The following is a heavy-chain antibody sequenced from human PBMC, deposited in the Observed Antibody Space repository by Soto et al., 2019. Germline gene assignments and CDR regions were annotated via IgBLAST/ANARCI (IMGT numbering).Heavy chain of an antibody. V-gene: IGHV3-9*01. Sequence: EVQLVESGGGLVQPGRSLRLSCAASGFTFDDYAMHWVRQAPGKGLEWVSGISWNSGSIGYADSVKGRFTISRDNAKNSLYLEMNSLGAEDTDLYSCAKDILRVLTDAFDIWGQGTMVTVSS. CDR3: AKDILRVLTDAFDI. CDR2: ISWNSGSI. CDR1: GFTFDDYA. J-gene: IGHJ3*02. D-gene: IGHD3-3*01.